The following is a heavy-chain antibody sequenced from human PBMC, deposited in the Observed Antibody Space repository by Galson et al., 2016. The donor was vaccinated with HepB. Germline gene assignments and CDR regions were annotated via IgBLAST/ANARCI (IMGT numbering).Heavy chain of an antibody. CDR2: ISGNGGST. V-gene: IGHV3-64D*06. CDR1: GFTFSFYA. J-gene: IGHJ4*02. Sequence: SLRLSCAASGFTFSFYAMHWVRQAPGKGLEYVSAISGNGGSTYYADSVKGRFTISRDNSKKTLYLQMSSLRTEDTAVYYCVKGGGYSSGWYKGAFDYWGQGTLVTVSS. D-gene: IGHD6-19*01. CDR3: VKGGGYSSGWYKGAFDY.